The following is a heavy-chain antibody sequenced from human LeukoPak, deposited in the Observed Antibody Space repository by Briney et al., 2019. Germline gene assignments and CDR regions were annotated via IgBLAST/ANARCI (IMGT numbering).Heavy chain of an antibody. CDR2: ISAYNGHT. CDR3: ARGGSGWFSDY. J-gene: IGHJ4*02. V-gene: IGHV1-18*01. Sequence: ASVKVSCKASGYTFSTYGITWVRQAPGQGLEWMGWISAYNGHTNYAQKLQGRVTVTTDTSTSTAYMELRSLISDDTAVYYCARGGSGWFSDYWGQGTLVTVSS. CDR1: GYTFSTYG. D-gene: IGHD6-19*01.